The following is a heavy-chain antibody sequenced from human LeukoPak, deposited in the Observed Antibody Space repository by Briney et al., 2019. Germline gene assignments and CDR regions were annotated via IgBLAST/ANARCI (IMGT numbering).Heavy chain of an antibody. Sequence: ASVKVSGNASEHTVTRYDMHRVRQAPGHGLEWRRRINPNSVVTDYAQKMQGRVTMTTDTSISTAYTELSRLRPYDTTVYYCAKVGPYGTLDYWGQGSLVGVSS. J-gene: IGHJ4*02. V-gene: IGHV1-2*02. CDR3: AKVGPYGTLDY. CDR1: EHTVTRYD. D-gene: IGHD1-1*01. CDR2: INPNSVVT.